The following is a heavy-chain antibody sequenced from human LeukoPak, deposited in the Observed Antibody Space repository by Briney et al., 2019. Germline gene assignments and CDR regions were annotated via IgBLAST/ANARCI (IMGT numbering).Heavy chain of an antibody. J-gene: IGHJ4*02. Sequence: ASVKVSCRVSGYTLTELSMHWMRQAPGKGLEWMGGFDYEDGETNYAQIIHGIVTMIDETSTDTSYMVLSIMTAEEAAWYYCTTLWFGELFQAHWGRGTLVSVSS. V-gene: IGHV1-24*01. CDR1: GYTLTELS. CDR3: TTLWFGELFQAH. CDR2: FDYEDGET. D-gene: IGHD3-10*01.